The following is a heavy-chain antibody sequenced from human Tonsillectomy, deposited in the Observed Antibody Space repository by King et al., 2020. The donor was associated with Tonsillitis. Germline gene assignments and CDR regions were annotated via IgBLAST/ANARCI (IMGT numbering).Heavy chain of an antibody. CDR1: GGTFSSYA. J-gene: IGHJ6*03. V-gene: IGHV1-69*12. CDR2: IIPIFGTA. D-gene: IGHD3-10*01. CDR3: ARGGSSAAGFGSEFYYLGG. Sequence: VQLVQSGAEVKKPGSSVKVSCKASGGTFSSYAISWVRQAPGQGLEWMGAIIPIFGTAIYAPKFQGRVTLTADESTSTAYMELNSLRSADSAVYYCARGGSSAAGFGSEFYYLGGRGRGNT.